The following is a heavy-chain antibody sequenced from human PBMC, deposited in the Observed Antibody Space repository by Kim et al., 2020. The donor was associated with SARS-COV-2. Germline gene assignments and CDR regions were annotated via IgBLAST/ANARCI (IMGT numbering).Heavy chain of an antibody. Sequence: ASVKVSCKASGYTFTSYDINWVRQATGQGLEWMGWMNPNSGNTGYAQKFQGRVTMTRNTSISTAYMELSSLRSEDTAVYYCARVPWYYGSGSYYHYMDVWGKGTTVTVSS. J-gene: IGHJ6*03. CDR2: MNPNSGNT. V-gene: IGHV1-8*01. CDR1: GYTFTSYD. CDR3: ARVPWYYGSGSYYHYMDV. D-gene: IGHD3-10*01.